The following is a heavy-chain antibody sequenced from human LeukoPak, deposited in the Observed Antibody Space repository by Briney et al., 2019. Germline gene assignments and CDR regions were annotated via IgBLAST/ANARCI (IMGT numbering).Heavy chain of an antibody. J-gene: IGHJ2*01. CDR3: ARLGMGYASGSYSWFFDL. CDR1: GGSISGYY. D-gene: IGHD3-10*01. V-gene: IGHV4-59*08. CDR2: IYNSGST. Sequence: PSGTLSLTCTVSGGSISGYYWSWIRQPPGKGLEWIGYIYNSGSTNYNPSLKSRVTISVDTSENRFSLRLSSVTAADTAVYYCARLGMGYASGSYSWFFDLWGRGTLVTVSS.